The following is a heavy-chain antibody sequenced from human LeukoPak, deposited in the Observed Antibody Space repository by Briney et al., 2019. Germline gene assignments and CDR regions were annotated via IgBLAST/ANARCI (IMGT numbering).Heavy chain of an antibody. CDR1: GGTFSSYT. V-gene: IGHV1-69*04. CDR2: IIPILGIA. Sequence: GASVKVSCKASGGTFSSYTISWVRQAPGQGLEWMGTIIPILGIANYAQKFQGRVTITADKSTSTAYMELSSLRSEDTAVYYCARDDGIVGATGGYFDYWGQGTLVTVSS. D-gene: IGHD1-26*01. CDR3: ARDDGIVGATGGYFDY. J-gene: IGHJ4*02.